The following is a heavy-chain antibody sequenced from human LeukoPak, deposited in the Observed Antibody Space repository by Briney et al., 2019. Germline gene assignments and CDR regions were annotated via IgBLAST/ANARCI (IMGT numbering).Heavy chain of an antibody. Sequence: GGSLRLSCAASGFTFSSYSMNWVRQAPGKGLEWVSSISSSSSYIYYADSVKGRFTISRDNAKNSLYLQMNSLRAEDTAVYYCATPREENYYYYMDVWGKGTTVTVSS. J-gene: IGHJ6*03. CDR2: ISSSSSYI. CDR1: GFTFSSYS. D-gene: IGHD5-24*01. CDR3: ATPREENYYYYMDV. V-gene: IGHV3-21*01.